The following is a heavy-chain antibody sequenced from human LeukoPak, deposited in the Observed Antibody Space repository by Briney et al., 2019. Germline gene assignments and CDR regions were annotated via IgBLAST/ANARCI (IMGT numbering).Heavy chain of an antibody. D-gene: IGHD4-17*01. CDR3: TTVAATGEDYYYYYGMDV. V-gene: IGHV3-15*05. CDR1: GFTFSNAW. CDR2: IKSKTDGGTT. J-gene: IGHJ6*02. Sequence: GGSLRLSCAASGFTFSNAWMSWVRQAPGKGLEWVGRIKSKTDGGTTDHAAPVKGRFTISRDDSKNTLYLQMNSLKTEDTAVYYCTTVAATGEDYYYYYGMDVWGQGTTVTVSS.